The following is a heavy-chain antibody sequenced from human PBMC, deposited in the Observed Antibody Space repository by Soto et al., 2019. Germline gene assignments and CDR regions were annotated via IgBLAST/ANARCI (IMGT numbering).Heavy chain of an antibody. CDR3: ARERSSGYDAFDI. CDR1: GGTFSSYT. CDR2: IIPILGIA. J-gene: IGHJ3*02. Sequence: SVKVSCKASGGTFSSYTISRVRQAPGQGLEWMGRIIPILGIANYAQKFQGRVTITADKSTSTAYMELSSLRSEDTAVYYCARERSSGYDAFDIWGQGTMVTVSS. V-gene: IGHV1-69*04. D-gene: IGHD6-19*01.